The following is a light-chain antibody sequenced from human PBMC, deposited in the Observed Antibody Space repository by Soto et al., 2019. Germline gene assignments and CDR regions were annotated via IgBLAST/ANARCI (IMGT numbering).Light chain of an antibody. Sequence: QSALTQPRSVSASPGQSVTISCTGTSSNVGGQDYVSWYQQNPGKAPRLMIYDATKRPSGVPYRFSGSKSGNVASLTISGLQAEDEADYYCCSHAASYTLAFGGGTKLTVL. CDR1: SSNVGGQDY. CDR3: CSHAASYTLA. V-gene: IGLV2-11*01. J-gene: IGLJ2*01. CDR2: DAT.